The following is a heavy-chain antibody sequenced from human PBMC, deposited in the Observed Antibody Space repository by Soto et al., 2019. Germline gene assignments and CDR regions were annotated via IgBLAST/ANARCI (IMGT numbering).Heavy chain of an antibody. J-gene: IGHJ4*02. CDR2: ISVYNGDT. D-gene: IGHD5-12*01. Sequence: ASVKVSCKASGYTSPQFGISWVRQAPGQGLEWMGWISVYNGDTHYAQKVQGRVTMTRDLVTSTAYMELRSLRSDDTAVYYCASLGDFTDGYNLDYWGQGTLVTVSS. CDR1: GYTSPQFG. V-gene: IGHV1-18*01. CDR3: ASLGDFTDGYNLDY.